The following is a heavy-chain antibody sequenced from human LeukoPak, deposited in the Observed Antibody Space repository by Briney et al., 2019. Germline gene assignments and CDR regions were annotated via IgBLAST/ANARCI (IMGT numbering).Heavy chain of an antibody. CDR3: ARDQYDILTGYYMDY. Sequence: ASVKVSCKASGYTFTSYGISWVRQAPGQGLEWMGCISAYNGNTNYAQKLQGRVTMTTDTSTSTAYMEMRSLRSDDTAVYYCARDQYDILTGYYMDYWGQGTLVTVSS. CDR1: GYTFTSYG. D-gene: IGHD3-9*01. J-gene: IGHJ4*02. CDR2: ISAYNGNT. V-gene: IGHV1-18*01.